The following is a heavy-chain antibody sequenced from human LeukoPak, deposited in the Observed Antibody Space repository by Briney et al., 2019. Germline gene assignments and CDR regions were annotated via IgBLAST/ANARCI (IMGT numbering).Heavy chain of an antibody. Sequence: GASVQVSCKASGYTFADYYIHWVRQAPGQGLEWMGWIYPKSGGTNSAQKFQGRVTMTRDTSISTAYMELSRLKFDVTAVYYCARVSTSGYRDWLDPWGQGTLVTVSS. V-gene: IGHV1-2*02. CDR1: GYTFADYY. CDR3: ARVSTSGYRDWLDP. D-gene: IGHD3-9*01. CDR2: IYPKSGGT. J-gene: IGHJ5*02.